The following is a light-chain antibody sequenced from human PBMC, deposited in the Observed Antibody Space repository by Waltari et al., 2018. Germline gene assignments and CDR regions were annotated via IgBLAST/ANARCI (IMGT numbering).Light chain of an antibody. Sequence: QSVLTQPPSASGTPGQRVTISCSERSSNIGSNYVYWYQHLPGAAPKLLIYRNNQRPSGVPDRFSGSKSGTSASLAISGLRSEDEADYYCAAWDDSLSRWLLGGGTKLTVL. CDR2: RNN. CDR3: AAWDDSLSRWL. V-gene: IGLV1-47*01. CDR1: SSNIGSNY. J-gene: IGLJ3*02.